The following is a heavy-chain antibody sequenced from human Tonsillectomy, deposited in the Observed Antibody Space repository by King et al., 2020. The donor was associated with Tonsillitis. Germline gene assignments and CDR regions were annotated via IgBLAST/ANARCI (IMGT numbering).Heavy chain of an antibody. CDR2: IAYDASYE. J-gene: IGHJ2*01. V-gene: IGHV3-30*18. D-gene: IGHD2-8*01. CDR3: AKXGICXSDWYFXL. Sequence: VQLVESGGGVVQPGRSLRLSCAASGFTFSNYGMHWLRQAPGKGLDWVALIAYDASYENYADSVKGRFAISRDNSKNTLHLEMHSLRVEDTAVYYCAKXGICXSDWYFXLWGRXTLVTV. CDR1: GFTFSNYG.